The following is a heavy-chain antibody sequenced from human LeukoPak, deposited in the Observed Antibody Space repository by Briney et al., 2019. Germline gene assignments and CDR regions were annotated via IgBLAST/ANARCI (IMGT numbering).Heavy chain of an antibody. CDR1: GGSISSYY. Sequence: PSETLSLTCTVSGGSISSYYWSWIRQPPGEGLEWMGYIYYSGSTNYNPSLQSRVTISVDTSKNQFSLKLSSVTAADTAVYYCARAYTYQLHLYYMDGWGKGTTVTVSS. D-gene: IGHD2-2*01. CDR3: ARAYTYQLHLYYMDG. CDR2: IYYSGST. J-gene: IGHJ6*03. V-gene: IGHV4-59*01.